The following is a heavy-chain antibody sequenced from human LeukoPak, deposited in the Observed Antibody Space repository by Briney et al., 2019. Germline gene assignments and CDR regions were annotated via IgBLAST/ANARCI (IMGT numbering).Heavy chain of an antibody. J-gene: IGHJ6*02. Sequence: GGSLRLSCAASGFTFSDYYMSWIRQAPGKGLEWVSYISSSGSTIYYADSVKGRFTISRDNAKNSLYLQMNSLRAEDTAVYYCARESGSYYYYYYGMDVWGQGTTVTVSS. CDR3: ARESGSYYYYYYGMDV. CDR2: ISSSGSTI. CDR1: GFTFSDYY. D-gene: IGHD6-13*01. V-gene: IGHV3-11*04.